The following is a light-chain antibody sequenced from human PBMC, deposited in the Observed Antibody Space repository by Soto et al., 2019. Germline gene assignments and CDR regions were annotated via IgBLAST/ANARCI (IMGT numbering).Light chain of an antibody. J-gene: IGLJ1*01. CDR3: APWGDSRNGRV. CDR1: NSNIGSNT. V-gene: IGLV1-44*01. Sequence: QAVVTQPPSASGTPGQRVTISCSGSNSNIGSNTVNWYQQLPGTAPKLLIYYDNLRPSGVPDRISGSKSGTSASRAISGLQAHDVGVYYWAPWGDSRNGRVFGTGTKLTVL. CDR2: YDN.